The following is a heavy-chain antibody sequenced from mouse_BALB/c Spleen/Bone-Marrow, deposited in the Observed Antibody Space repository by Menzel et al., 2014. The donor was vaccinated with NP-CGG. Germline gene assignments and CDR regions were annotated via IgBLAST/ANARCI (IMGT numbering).Heavy chain of an antibody. CDR3: ARQGNDYAAWFAY. CDR2: ISSGGGYT. Sequence: EVKLVESGGDLVKPGGSLKLSCAASGFTFSSYGMSWVRQTPDKRLEWVATISSGGGYTYYPDSVKGRFTISRDNAKNTLYLQMSSLKSEDTAMCYCARQGNDYAAWFAYWGQGTLVTVSA. D-gene: IGHD2-4*01. J-gene: IGHJ3*01. V-gene: IGHV5-6*02. CDR1: GFTFSSYG.